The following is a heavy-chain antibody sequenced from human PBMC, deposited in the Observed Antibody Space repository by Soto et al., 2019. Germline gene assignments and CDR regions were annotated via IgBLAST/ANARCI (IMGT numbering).Heavy chain of an antibody. D-gene: IGHD3-9*01. V-gene: IGHV6-1*01. CDR2: TYYRSKKWKN. CDR3: ARRSLARSRDFDWLDY. J-gene: IGHJ4*02. Sequence: SQTLSLTCAISGDSVSNNNAAWNWIRQSPSRGLEWLGRTYYRSKKWKNDYAEFVKSRITIKPDTSKNQFSLQLNSVTLEDTAVYYCARRSLARSRDFDWLDYWGQGALLTVSS. CDR1: GDSVSNNNAA.